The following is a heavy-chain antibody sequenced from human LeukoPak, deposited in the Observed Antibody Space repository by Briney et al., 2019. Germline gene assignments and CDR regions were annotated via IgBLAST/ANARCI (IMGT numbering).Heavy chain of an antibody. J-gene: IGHJ1*01. CDR3: PIGYPGYFRH. D-gene: IGHD3-22*01. Sequence: GGSLRLSCVASGFSLGSFGMAWVRQGPGKGLEWVSSISSSNTYINYADSVTGRFTVTRDNANNSLYLQMNSLRAEDTAVRDCPIGYPGYFRHWGQGSLVTVSS. CDR2: ISSSNTYI. CDR1: GFSLGSFG. V-gene: IGHV3-21*06.